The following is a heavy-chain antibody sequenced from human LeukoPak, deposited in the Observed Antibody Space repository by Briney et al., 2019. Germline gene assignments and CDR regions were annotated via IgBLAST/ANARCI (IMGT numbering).Heavy chain of an antibody. CDR2: IYSGGST. Sequence: GGSLRLSCAASGFTVSSNYMSWVRQAPGKRLEWVSVIYSGGSTYYADSVKGRFTISRDNSKNTLYLQMNSLRAEDTAVYYCASNIVVVPAANADSYWGQGTLVTVSS. CDR1: GFTVSSNY. CDR3: ASNIVVVPAANADSY. V-gene: IGHV3-53*01. D-gene: IGHD2-2*01. J-gene: IGHJ4*02.